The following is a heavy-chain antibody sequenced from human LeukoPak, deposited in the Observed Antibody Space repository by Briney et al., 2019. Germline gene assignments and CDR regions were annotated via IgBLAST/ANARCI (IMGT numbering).Heavy chain of an antibody. CDR3: ARGRSMRFSTSAYSTLGY. CDR1: GYTFTSYD. D-gene: IGHD3-3*01. V-gene: IGHV1-8*01. CDR2: MNPNSGNT. Sequence: ASVKVSCKASGYTFTSYDINWVRQAPGQGLEWMGWMNPNSGNTGYAQKFQGRVTMTRNTSISTAYMELSSLRSEDTAVYYCARGRSMRFSTSAYSTLGYWGQGTLVTVSS. J-gene: IGHJ4*02.